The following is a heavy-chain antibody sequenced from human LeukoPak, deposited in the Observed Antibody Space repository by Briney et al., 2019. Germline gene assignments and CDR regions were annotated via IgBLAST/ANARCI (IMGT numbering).Heavy chain of an antibody. Sequence: SETLSLTCTVSGGSISSSYWSWIWQPAGKGLEWIGRIHTSGSTNYNPSLKSRVTMSVDTSKNQFSLKLSSVTAADTAVYYCVRVQIAAVGTWYFDYWGQGTLVTVSS. V-gene: IGHV4-4*07. CDR1: GGSISSSY. CDR3: VRVQIAAVGTWYFDY. D-gene: IGHD6-13*01. CDR2: IHTSGST. J-gene: IGHJ4*02.